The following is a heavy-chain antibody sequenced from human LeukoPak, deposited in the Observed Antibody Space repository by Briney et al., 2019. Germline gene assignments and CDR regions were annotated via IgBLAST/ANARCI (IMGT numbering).Heavy chain of an antibody. CDR3: ARDSSRVLWFGELFTAGHYGMDV. CDR2: INPNSGGT. Sequence: ASVKVSCKASGYTFTGYYMHWVRQAPGQGLEWMGWINPNSGGTNYAQKFQGRVTMTRDTSISTAYMELSRLRSDDTAVYYCARDSSRVLWFGELFTAGHYGMDVWGQGTTVTVSS. CDR1: GYTFTGYY. D-gene: IGHD3-10*01. J-gene: IGHJ6*02. V-gene: IGHV1-2*02.